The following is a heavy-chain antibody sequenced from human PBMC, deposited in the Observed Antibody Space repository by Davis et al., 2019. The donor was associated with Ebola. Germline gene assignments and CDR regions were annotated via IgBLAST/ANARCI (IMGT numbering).Heavy chain of an antibody. Sequence: SETLSLTCTVSGGSMSSYYWSWIRQPPGKGLEWIGEINHSGSTNYNPSLKSRVTISVDTSKNQFSLKVSSVTAADTAVYYCARGLGEYSRTFDYWGQGTLVTVSS. D-gene: IGHD6-6*01. CDR1: GGSMSSYY. J-gene: IGHJ4*02. V-gene: IGHV4-34*01. CDR2: INHSGST. CDR3: ARGLGEYSRTFDY.